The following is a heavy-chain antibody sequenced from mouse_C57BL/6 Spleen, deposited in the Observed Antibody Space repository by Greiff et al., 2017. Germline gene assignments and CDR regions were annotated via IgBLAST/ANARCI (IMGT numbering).Heavy chain of an antibody. CDR2: IYWDDAK. J-gene: IGHJ2*01. D-gene: IGHD4-1*01. V-gene: IGHV8-12*01. Sequence: QVTLKECGPGILQSSQTLSLTCSFSGFSLSTSGMGVSWIRQPSGKGLEWLAYIYWDDAKRYNPSLKSRLTISKDTSRNQVFLKLTSVDTADTATYYCARIGASWDFYFDDWGKGTTLTVSS. CDR1: GFSLSTSGMG. CDR3: ARIGASWDFYFDD.